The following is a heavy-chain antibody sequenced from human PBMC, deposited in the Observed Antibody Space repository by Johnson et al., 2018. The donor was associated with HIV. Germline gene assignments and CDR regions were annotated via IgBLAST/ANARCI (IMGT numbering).Heavy chain of an antibody. CDR3: AKGGIDAFDI. Sequence: VESGGGVVQPGGSLRLSCAASGFTFSSYWMSWVRQAPGKGLEWVANIKQDGSEKYYVESVKGRFTVSRDNAKTSLYLQMNSLRAEDTAVYYCAKGGIDAFDIWGQGTMVTVSS. CDR2: IKQDGSEK. CDR1: GFTFSSYW. D-gene: IGHD6-25*01. V-gene: IGHV3-7*02. J-gene: IGHJ3*02.